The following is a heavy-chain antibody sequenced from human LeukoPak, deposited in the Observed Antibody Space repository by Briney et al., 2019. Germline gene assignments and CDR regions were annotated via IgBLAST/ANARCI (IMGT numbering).Heavy chain of an antibody. D-gene: IGHD3-22*01. CDR1: GYTFTGYY. CDR3: ARDGNYYDSSEGDY. Sequence: ASVKVSCKASGYTFTGYYMHWVRQAPGQGLEWMGWINPNSSGTNYAQKFQGRVTMTRDTSISTAYMELSRLRSDDTAVYYCARDGNYYDSSEGDYWGQGTLVTVSS. V-gene: IGHV1-2*02. J-gene: IGHJ4*02. CDR2: INPNSSGT.